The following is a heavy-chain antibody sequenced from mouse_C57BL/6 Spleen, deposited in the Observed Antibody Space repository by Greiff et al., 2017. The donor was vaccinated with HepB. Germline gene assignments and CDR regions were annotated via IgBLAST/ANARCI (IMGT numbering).Heavy chain of an antibody. CDR3: ARYYGSRYVGDY. J-gene: IGHJ2*01. D-gene: IGHD1-1*01. Sequence: QVHVKQPGAELVKPGASVKLSCKASGYTFTSYWMHWVKQRPGRGLEWIGRIEPNSGGTKYNEKFKSKATLTVDKPSSTAYMQLSSLTSEDSAVYYWARYYGSRYVGDYWGQGTTLTVSS. CDR2: IEPNSGGT. CDR1: GYTFTSYW. V-gene: IGHV1-72*01.